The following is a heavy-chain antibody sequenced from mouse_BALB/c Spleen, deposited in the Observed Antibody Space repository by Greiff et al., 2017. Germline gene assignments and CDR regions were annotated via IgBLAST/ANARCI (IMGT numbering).Heavy chain of an antibody. V-gene: IGHV1-7*01. Sequence: VQLQQSGAELAKPGASVKMSCKASGYTFTSYWMHWVKQRPGQGLEWIGYINPSTGYTEYNQKFKDKATLTADKSSSTAYMQLSSLTSEDSAVYYCARSNYYGYEGAMDYWSQGTSVTVSS. CDR2: INPSTGYT. J-gene: IGHJ4*01. CDR1: GYTFTSYW. CDR3: ARSNYYGYEGAMDY. D-gene: IGHD1-2*01.